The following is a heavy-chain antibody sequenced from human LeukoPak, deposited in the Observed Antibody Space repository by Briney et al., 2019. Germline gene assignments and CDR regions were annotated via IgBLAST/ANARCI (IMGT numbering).Heavy chain of an antibody. J-gene: IGHJ4*02. V-gene: IGHV4-59*01. CDR3: ARGNWRYYFGY. Sequence: PSETLSITCAVYGGSFSDYYWSWIRQPPGKGLEWIGCMYYSGSTNYNPSLESRVIMSVDTSKNQVSLRLTSVTAADTAVYYCARGNWRYYFGYWGQGTLVTVSS. D-gene: IGHD1-1*01. CDR2: MYYSGST. CDR1: GGSFSDYY.